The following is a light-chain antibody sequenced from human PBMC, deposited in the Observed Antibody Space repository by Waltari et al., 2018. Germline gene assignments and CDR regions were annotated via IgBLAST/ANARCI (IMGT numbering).Light chain of an antibody. J-gene: IGLJ2*01. CDR3: HSRDASGVGGT. CDR1: SLRSYY. V-gene: IGLV3-19*01. CDR2: DKN. Sequence: TQDPAVSVAVGQTVRITCQGDSLRSYYASWYRQRPGQAPILVMYDKNTRPSGVPDRFSGSSSDNTAALTSTGAQAEDEAYYYCHSRDASGVGGTFGGGTKLTVL.